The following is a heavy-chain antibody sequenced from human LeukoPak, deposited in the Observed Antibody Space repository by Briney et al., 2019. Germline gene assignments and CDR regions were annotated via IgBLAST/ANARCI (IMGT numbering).Heavy chain of an antibody. V-gene: IGHV3-23*01. J-gene: IGHJ6*03. CDR2: ISGSGGST. Sequence: GGSLRLSCAASGFTFSSYGMSWVRQAPGKGLEWVSAISGSGGSTYYADSVEGRFTISRDNAKNSLYLQMNSLRAEDTAVYYCAREGRRPPYYYYYMDVWGKGTTVTISS. CDR3: AREGRRPPYYYYYMDV. CDR1: GFTFSSYG.